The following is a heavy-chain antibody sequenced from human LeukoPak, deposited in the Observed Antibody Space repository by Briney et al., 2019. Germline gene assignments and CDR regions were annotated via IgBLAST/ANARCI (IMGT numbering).Heavy chain of an antibody. J-gene: IGHJ4*02. CDR2: ITNSGGGT. CDR1: GFTFSSYA. CDR3: VKFVGAKGY. Sequence: GGSLRLSCEASGFTFSSYAMTWVRQAPGKGLEWASAITNSGGGTYYADSVKGRFTISRDNSKNTLYLQMNSLKAEDTAVYYCVKFVGAKGYWGQGTLVTVSS. V-gene: IGHV3-23*01. D-gene: IGHD1-26*01.